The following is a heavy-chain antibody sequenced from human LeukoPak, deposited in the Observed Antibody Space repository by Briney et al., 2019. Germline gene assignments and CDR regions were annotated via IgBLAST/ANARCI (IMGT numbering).Heavy chain of an antibody. V-gene: IGHV3-23*01. Sequence: GGSLRLSCAASGFTFSSYAMSWVRQAPGKGLEWVSAISGRGGSTYYADSVKGRFTISRDNSKNMLYLQMNSLRAEDTAIYYCAMRTTVTTVYYYYMDVWGKGTTVTVSS. CDR2: ISGRGGST. CDR1: GFTFSSYA. CDR3: AMRTTVTTVYYYYMDV. D-gene: IGHD4-17*01. J-gene: IGHJ6*03.